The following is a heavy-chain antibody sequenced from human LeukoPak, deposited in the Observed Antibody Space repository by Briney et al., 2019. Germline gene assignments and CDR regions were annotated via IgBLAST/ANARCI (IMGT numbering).Heavy chain of an antibody. V-gene: IGHV1-69*13. CDR1: GGTFSSYA. D-gene: IGHD1-20*01. J-gene: IGHJ4*02. CDR2: IIPIFGTA. CDR3: ARDRVAPVDLITGSPLDY. Sequence: SVKVSCKASGGTFSSYAISWVRQAPGQGLEWMGGIIPIFGTANYAQKFQGRVTITADESTSTAYMELSSLRSEDTAVYYCARDRVAPVDLITGSPLDYWGQGTLVTVSS.